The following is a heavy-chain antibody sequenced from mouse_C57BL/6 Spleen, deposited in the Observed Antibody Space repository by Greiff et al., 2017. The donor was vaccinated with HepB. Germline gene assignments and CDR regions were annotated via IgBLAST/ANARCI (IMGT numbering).Heavy chain of an antibody. CDR3: ARDRAYDYDVNYAMDY. CDR2: ISDGGSYT. J-gene: IGHJ4*01. Sequence: EVHLVESGGGLVKPGGSLKLSCAASGFTFSSYAMSWVRQTPEKRLEWVATISDGGSYTYYPDNVKGRFTISRDNAKNNLYLQMSHLKSEDTAMYYCARDRAYDYDVNYAMDYWGQGTSVTVSS. D-gene: IGHD2-4*01. V-gene: IGHV5-4*01. CDR1: GFTFSSYA.